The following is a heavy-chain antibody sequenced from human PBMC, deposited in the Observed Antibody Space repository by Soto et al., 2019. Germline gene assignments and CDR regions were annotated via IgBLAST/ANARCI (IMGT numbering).Heavy chain of an antibody. CDR2: IIAYNGNT. Sequence: VRQAPGQGLEWMGWIIAYNGNTNYAQKLQGRVTMTTDTSTSTAYMELRSLRSDDTAVYYCARVEGFWSSYYWWFDPWGQGTLVTVSS. CDR3: ARVEGFWSSYYWWFDP. D-gene: IGHD3-3*01. J-gene: IGHJ5*02. V-gene: IGHV1-18*01.